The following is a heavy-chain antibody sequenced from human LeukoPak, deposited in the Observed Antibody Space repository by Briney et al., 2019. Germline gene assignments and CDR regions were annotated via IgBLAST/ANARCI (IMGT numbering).Heavy chain of an antibody. J-gene: IGHJ4*02. CDR1: GFTFSSYS. CDR2: ISGSGGST. Sequence: PGGSLRLSCAASGFTFSSYSMNWVRQAPGKGLEWVSAISGSGGSTYYADSVKGRFTISRDNAKNSLYLQMNSLRAEDTAVYYCARDVVSCSTTSCYGRDFDYWGQGTLVTVSS. CDR3: ARDVVSCSTTSCYGRDFDY. D-gene: IGHD2-2*01. V-gene: IGHV3-21*01.